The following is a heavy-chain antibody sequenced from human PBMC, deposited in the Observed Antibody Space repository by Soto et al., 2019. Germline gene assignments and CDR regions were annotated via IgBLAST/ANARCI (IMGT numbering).Heavy chain of an antibody. V-gene: IGHV3-9*01. CDR3: AKPTDYGDYTDAFDI. D-gene: IGHD4-17*01. CDR2: ISWNSGSI. Sequence: GGSLRLSCAASGFTFDDYAMHWVRQAPGKGLEWVSGISWNSGSIGYADSVKGRFTISRDNAKNSLYLQMNSLRAEDTALYYCAKPTDYGDYTDAFDIWGQGTMVTVSS. J-gene: IGHJ3*02. CDR1: GFTFDDYA.